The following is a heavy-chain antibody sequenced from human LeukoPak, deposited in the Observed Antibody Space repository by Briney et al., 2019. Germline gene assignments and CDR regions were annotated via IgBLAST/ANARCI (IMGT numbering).Heavy chain of an antibody. CDR2: IIPIFGIA. V-gene: IGHV1-69*04. CDR3: ARDFDYGDYGGYFDY. D-gene: IGHD4-17*01. Sequence: SVKVSCKASGGTFSSYAISWVRQAPGQGLEWMGRIIPIFGIANYAQKFQGRVTITADKSTSTAYMELSSLRSEDTAVYYCARDFDYGDYGGYFDYWGQGTLGHRLL. CDR1: GGTFSSYA. J-gene: IGHJ4*02.